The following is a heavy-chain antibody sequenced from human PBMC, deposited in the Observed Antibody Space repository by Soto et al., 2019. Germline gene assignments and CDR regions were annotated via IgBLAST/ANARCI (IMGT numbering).Heavy chain of an antibody. V-gene: IGHV1-18*01. CDR1: GYTFTSYA. Sequence: ASVKVSCKASGYTFTSYAMHWVRQAPGQGLEWMGWISAYNGNTNYAQKLQGRVTMTTDTSTSTAYMELRSLRSDDTAVYYCARDFQWLVGFDYWGQGTLVTVSS. CDR2: ISAYNGNT. D-gene: IGHD6-19*01. CDR3: ARDFQWLVGFDY. J-gene: IGHJ4*02.